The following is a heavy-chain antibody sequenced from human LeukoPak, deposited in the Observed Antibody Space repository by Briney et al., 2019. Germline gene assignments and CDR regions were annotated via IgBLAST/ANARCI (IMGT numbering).Heavy chain of an antibody. J-gene: IGHJ5*02. CDR2: IYYSGST. CDR3: ARKGRRYYGAGPGPFDP. V-gene: IGHV4-31*03. Sequence: SETLSLTCTVYGASISSGGYYWSWIRRHPGNGREWIRYIYYSGSTYYNRSLKSRVTTSVDTSKNQFSLKLSSVTAADTAVYYCARKGRRYYGAGPGPFDPWGQGTLVTVSS. CDR1: GASISSGGYY. D-gene: IGHD3-10*01.